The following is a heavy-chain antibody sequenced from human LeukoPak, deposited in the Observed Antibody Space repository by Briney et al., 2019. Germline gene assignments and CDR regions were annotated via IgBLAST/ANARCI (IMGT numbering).Heavy chain of an antibody. V-gene: IGHV3-64D*06. CDR3: VKDGVPRIPFLPFDI. CDR1: GFTFTNYA. Sequence: PGGSLRLSCSASGFTFTNYAMHWVRQAPGKGLKYVSGISSNGGSTYYADSVKGRFTISRDDSKNLLYLQMSSLRPEDTAVYRCVKDGVPRIPFLPFDIWGQGTMVTVSS. J-gene: IGHJ3*02. D-gene: IGHD2/OR15-2a*01. CDR2: ISSNGGST.